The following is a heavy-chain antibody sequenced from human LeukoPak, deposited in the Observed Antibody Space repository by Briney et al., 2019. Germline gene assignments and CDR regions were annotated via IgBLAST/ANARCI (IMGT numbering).Heavy chain of an antibody. D-gene: IGHD2-2*02. Sequence: SETLYLTCAVYGGSFSGYYWSWIRQPPGKGLEWIGEINHSGSTNYNPSLKSRVTISVDTSKNQFSLKLSSVTAADTAVYYCARGPVDCSSTSCYTFGSSDFDYWGQGTLVTVSS. CDR2: INHSGST. V-gene: IGHV4-34*01. J-gene: IGHJ4*02. CDR1: GGSFSGYY. CDR3: ARGPVDCSSTSCYTFGSSDFDY.